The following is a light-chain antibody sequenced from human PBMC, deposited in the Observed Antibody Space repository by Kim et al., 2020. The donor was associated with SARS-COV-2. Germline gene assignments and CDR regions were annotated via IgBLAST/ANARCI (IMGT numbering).Light chain of an antibody. V-gene: IGKV1-39*01. CDR2: AAS. CDR1: QSMSTF. J-gene: IGKJ4*01. Sequence: IQMTQSPSSLSASVGDSVTITCRASQSMSTFLNWYQQKPGKAPKVLIYAASTLQSGVPSRFSGSGSGTDFTLTISSLQPEDFATYYCQQSYSVPLTFGGGTKVDIK. CDR3: QQSYSVPLT.